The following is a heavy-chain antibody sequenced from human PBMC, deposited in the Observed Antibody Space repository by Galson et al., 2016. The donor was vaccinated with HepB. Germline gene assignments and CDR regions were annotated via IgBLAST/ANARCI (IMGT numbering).Heavy chain of an antibody. CDR3: ARETPMCYFDL. CDR1: GFTVRSHS. D-gene: IGHD5-18*01. V-gene: IGHV3-66*02. Sequence: SLRLSCAASGFTVRSHSLNWVRQAPGRGLDLISIFYSGGGTYSTDSVKGRFTISRDNSKNTLYLQMNSLRAEDTAVYYCARETPMCYFDLWGQGTLVTVSS. J-gene: IGHJ4*02. CDR2: FYSGGGT.